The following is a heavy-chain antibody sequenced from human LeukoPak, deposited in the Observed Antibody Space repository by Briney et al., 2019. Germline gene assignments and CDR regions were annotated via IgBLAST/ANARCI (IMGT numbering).Heavy chain of an antibody. CDR2: IYYSGST. V-gene: IGHV4-59*08. D-gene: IGHD5-24*01. CDR1: GGSISSYY. CDR3: ARLVEMATIPPYVDY. J-gene: IGHJ4*02. Sequence: SETLSLTCTVSGGSISSYYWSWIRQLPGKGLEWIGYIYYSGSTYYSPSLKSRVTMSVDTSKNQFSLKLSSVTATDTAVYYCARLVEMATIPPYVDYWGQGTLVTVSS.